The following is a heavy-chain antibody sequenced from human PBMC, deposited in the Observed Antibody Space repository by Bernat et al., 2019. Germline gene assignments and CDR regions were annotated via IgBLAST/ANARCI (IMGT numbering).Heavy chain of an antibody. CDR1: DGSISSGGYS. J-gene: IGHJ3*02. CDR2: IYHSGST. Sequence: QLQLQESGSGLVKPSQTLSLTCAVSDGSISSGGYSWSWIRQPPGKGLEWIGYIYHSGSTYYNPSLKSRVTISVDRSKNQFSLKLSSVTAADTAVYYCAGTTVTIATLRAYAFDIWGQGTMVTVSS. D-gene: IGHD4-17*01. CDR3: AGTTVTIATLRAYAFDI. V-gene: IGHV4-30-2*01.